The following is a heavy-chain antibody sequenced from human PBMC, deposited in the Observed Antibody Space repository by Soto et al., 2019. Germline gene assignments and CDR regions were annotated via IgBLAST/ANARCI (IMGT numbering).Heavy chain of an antibody. V-gene: IGHV3-33*01. CDR3: ARGGHLARDYFDY. CDR1: GFTFSSYG. CDR2: IWYDGSSK. Sequence: GRSLRLSCAASGFTFSSYGMHCVRQAPGKGLEWVAVIWYDGSSKYYADSVKGRFTISRGNFKNTLYLQMNSLRAEDTAVYYCARGGHLARDYFDYWGQGT. J-gene: IGHJ4*02.